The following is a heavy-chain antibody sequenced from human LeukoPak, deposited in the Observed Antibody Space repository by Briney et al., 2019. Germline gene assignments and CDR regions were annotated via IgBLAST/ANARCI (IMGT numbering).Heavy chain of an antibody. Sequence: PGGSLRLSCAASGFTFSSYSMNWVRQAPGKGLEWVSTISGGGGSTYYADSVKGRFTISRDNSKNTLYLQMNSLRVEDTAVYYCTTQVAGVGAQLYWGQGTLVTVSS. CDR1: GFTFSSYS. D-gene: IGHD1-26*01. CDR2: ISGGGGST. J-gene: IGHJ4*02. V-gene: IGHV3-23*01. CDR3: TTQVAGVGAQLY.